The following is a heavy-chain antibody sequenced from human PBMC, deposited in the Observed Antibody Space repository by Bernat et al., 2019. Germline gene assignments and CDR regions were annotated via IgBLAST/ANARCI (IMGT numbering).Heavy chain of an antibody. V-gene: IGHV3-21*01. CDR2: ISSSSSSYI. CDR3: ERDVRMVRGGENWFDP. J-gene: IGHJ5*02. D-gene: IGHD3-10*01. Sequence: EVQLVESGGGLVKPGGSLRLSCAASGFTFSSYSMNWVRQAPGKGLEWVSSISSSSSSYIYYADAVKGRFTISRDNAKNSLYLQMNSLRDEDTAVYYCERDVRMVRGGENWFDPWGQGTLVTVSS. CDR1: GFTFSSYS.